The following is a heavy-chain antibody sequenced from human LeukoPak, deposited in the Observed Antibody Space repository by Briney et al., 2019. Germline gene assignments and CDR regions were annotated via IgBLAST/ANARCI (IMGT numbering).Heavy chain of an antibody. Sequence: GGSLRLSCAASGXTFDDYGMHWVRQAPGKGLEWVSLISGDGGRTYYADSVKGRFTISRDNSKNSLYLQMNSLRTEDTALYYCAKDINGVGLSEYWGQGTLVTVSS. V-gene: IGHV3-43*02. CDR2: ISGDGGRT. D-gene: IGHD2-8*01. J-gene: IGHJ4*02. CDR1: GXTFDDYG. CDR3: AKDINGVGLSEY.